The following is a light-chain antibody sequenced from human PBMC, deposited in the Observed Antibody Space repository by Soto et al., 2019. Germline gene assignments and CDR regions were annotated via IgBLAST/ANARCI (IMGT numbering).Light chain of an antibody. J-gene: IGKJ1*01. CDR1: QSVSSN. V-gene: IGKV3-15*01. Sequence: EIVMPQSPASLSVSPGERATLSCRASQSVSSNLAWYQQKPGQAPRLLIYGASTGATGVPARFSGSGSGTDFTLTISSRQSEDFAVYYCEQYNNWPRTFGQGTKVEIK. CDR2: GAS. CDR3: EQYNNWPRT.